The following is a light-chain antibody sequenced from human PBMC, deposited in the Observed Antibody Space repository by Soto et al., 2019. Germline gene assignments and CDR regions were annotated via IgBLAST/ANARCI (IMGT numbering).Light chain of an antibody. V-gene: IGKV1-39*01. CDR3: QQIYSTPLT. CDR2: AAS. CDR1: QSISSN. J-gene: IGKJ1*01. Sequence: DIQMTQSPSSLSASVGERVTITCRASQSISSNLNWYQQKPGKAPKLLIYAASSLQSGVPSRFSGSGSGTDFTLTISSLQPEDFAAYYCQQIYSTPLTFGHGTQVEIK.